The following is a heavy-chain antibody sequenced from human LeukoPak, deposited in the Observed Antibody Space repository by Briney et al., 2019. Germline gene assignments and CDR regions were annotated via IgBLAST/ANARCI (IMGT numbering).Heavy chain of an antibody. J-gene: IGHJ3*02. D-gene: IGHD2/OR15-2a*01. Sequence: PSQTLSLTCTVSGGSISSGDYYWTWLRQTPGKGLEWIGYIYYGGNTYYNPSLTSRLTISVDAPKNQFSLNLSSLTAADTAVYYCARYPPFGSNAFNIWGQGTMVTVSS. V-gene: IGHV4-30-4*08. CDR2: IYYGGNT. CDR1: GGSISSGDYY. CDR3: ARYPPFGSNAFNI.